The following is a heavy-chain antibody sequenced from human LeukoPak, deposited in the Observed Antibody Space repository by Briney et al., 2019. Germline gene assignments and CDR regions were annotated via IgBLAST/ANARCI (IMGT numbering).Heavy chain of an antibody. CDR1: GYTFTSYG. J-gene: IGHJ4*02. CDR2: ISAYNGNT. D-gene: IGHD3-22*01. V-gene: IGHV1-18*01. Sequence: ASVKVSCKASGYTFTSYGISWVRQAPGQGLEWIGWISAYNGNTNYAQKLQGRVTMTTDTSTSTAYMELRRLRSDDTAVYYCARDSADSSGYYPIDYWGQGTLVTVSS. CDR3: ARDSADSSGYYPIDY.